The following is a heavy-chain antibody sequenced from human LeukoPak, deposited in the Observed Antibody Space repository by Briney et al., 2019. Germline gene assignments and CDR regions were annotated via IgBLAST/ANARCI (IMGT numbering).Heavy chain of an antibody. Sequence: PGRSLRLSCAASGFTFSSYAMHWVRKAPGKGLEWVAVISYDGSNKYYADSVKGRFTISRDNSKNTLYLQMNSLRAEDTAVYYCARGPYYYDSSGYYYVYWGQGTLVTVSS. CDR3: ARGPYYYDSSGYYYVY. D-gene: IGHD3-22*01. V-gene: IGHV3-30*04. CDR1: GFTFSSYA. CDR2: ISYDGSNK. J-gene: IGHJ4*02.